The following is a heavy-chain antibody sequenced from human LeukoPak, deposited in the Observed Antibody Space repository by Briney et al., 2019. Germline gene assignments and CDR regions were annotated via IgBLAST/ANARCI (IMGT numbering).Heavy chain of an antibody. D-gene: IGHD3-9*01. CDR3: ATLTYDILTGYYKGYFDY. CDR1: GGTFSSYA. V-gene: IGHV1-69*06. CDR2: IIPIFGTA. J-gene: IGHJ4*02. Sequence: ASVKVSCKASGGTFSSYAISWVRQAPGQGLEWMGGIIPIFGTANYAQKFQGRVTITADKSTSTAYMERSSLRSEDTAVYYCATLTYDILTGYYKGYFDYWGQGTLVTVSS.